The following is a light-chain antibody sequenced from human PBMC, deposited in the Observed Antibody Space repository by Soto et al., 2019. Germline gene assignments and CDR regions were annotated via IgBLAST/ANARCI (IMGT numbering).Light chain of an antibody. V-gene: IGKV1-5*03. CDR2: KAS. Sequence: DIQMTQSPSTLSESVGDRVTITCRASQSISSWLAWYQQKPGKAPKLLIYKASTLESGVPSRFSGSGSGTEFTLTISSLQPDDFAIYYCQQYNSDSQTFGQGTKVEIK. CDR3: QQYNSDSQT. CDR1: QSISSW. J-gene: IGKJ1*01.